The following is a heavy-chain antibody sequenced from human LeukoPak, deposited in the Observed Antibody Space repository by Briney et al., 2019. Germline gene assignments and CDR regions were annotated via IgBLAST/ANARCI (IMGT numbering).Heavy chain of an antibody. D-gene: IGHD4-17*01. V-gene: IGHV4-59*01. J-gene: IGHJ2*01. Sequence: SETLSLTCTVSDASISSYYWSWIRQPPGKGLEWIGYIYYSGSTNYNPSLKSRVTISVDTSKDQFSLKLRSVTAADTAVYYCARDYGDIPPDWYYDLWGRGTLVTVSS. CDR3: ARDYGDIPPDWYYDL. CDR2: IYYSGST. CDR1: DASISSYY.